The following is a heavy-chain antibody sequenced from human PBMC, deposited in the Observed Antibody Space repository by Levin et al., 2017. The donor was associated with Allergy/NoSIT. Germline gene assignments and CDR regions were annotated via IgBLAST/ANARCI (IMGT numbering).Heavy chain of an antibody. V-gene: IGHV1-69*13. CDR1: GGTFSSYA. Sequence: ASVKVSCKASGGTFSSYAISWVRQAPGQGLEWMGGIIPIFGTANYAQKFQGRVTITADESTSTAYMELSSLRSEDTAVYYCARGKGIAAAGISYYFDYWGQGTLVTVSS. D-gene: IGHD6-13*01. J-gene: IGHJ4*02. CDR3: ARGKGIAAAGISYYFDY. CDR2: IIPIFGTA.